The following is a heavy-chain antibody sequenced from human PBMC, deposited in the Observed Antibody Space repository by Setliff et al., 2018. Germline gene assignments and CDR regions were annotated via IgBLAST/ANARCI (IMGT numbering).Heavy chain of an antibody. J-gene: IGHJ4*02. V-gene: IGHV3-43*01. CDR3: AKVPTMD. CDR1: GFAFDKFT. D-gene: IGHD2-2*03. CDR2: CGRKGVTT. Sequence: PGGSLRLSCAASGFAFDKFTMHWVRQAPGKGLEWVSLCGRKGVTTLYADSVRGRFTISRDNSKNTLYLQMDSLGAGDTAVYYCAKVPTMDWGQGTLVTVSS.